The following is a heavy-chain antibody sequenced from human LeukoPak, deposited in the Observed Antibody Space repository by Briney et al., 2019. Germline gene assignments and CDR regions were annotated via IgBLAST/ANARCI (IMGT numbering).Heavy chain of an antibody. D-gene: IGHD2-2*01. V-gene: IGHV3-21*01. CDR2: ISSSSSYI. CDR3: ARNIVVVPAAPGIDY. CDR1: GFTFSSYS. J-gene: IGHJ4*02. Sequence: GGSLRLSCAASGFTFSSYSMNWVRQAPGKELEWVPSISSSSSYIYYADSVKGRFTISRDNAKNSLHLQMNSLRAEDTAVYYCARNIVVVPAAPGIDYWGQGTLVTVSS.